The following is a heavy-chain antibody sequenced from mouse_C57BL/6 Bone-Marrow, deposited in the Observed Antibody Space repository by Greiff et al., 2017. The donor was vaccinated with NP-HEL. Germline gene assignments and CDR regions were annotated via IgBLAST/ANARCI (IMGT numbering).Heavy chain of an antibody. CDR1: YFAFMDSA. CDR3: ARSYGNAWFAY. CDR2: FTIYSDAT. D-gene: IGHD2-1*01. J-gene: IGHJ3*01. Sequence: LQQSGAGLVRPGSSVKLSCTASYFAFMDSAMHWVQQRPGHGLEWIGSFTIYSDATEYRETFKGKATLTGNTSSSTAYMELSSLTSEDSAVYCCARSYGNAWFAYWGQGTLVTVSA. V-gene: IGHV1-49*01.